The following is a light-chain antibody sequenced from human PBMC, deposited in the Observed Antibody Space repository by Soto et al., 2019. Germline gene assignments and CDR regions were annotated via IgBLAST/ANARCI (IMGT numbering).Light chain of an antibody. V-gene: IGLV2-8*01. CDR2: EVT. Sequence: QSALTQPPSASGSRGQAVTISCTGTSSDVGGYNIVSWYQQHPGKAPKVILYEVTKRPSGVPDRFSGSKSGNTASLTVSGLQTEDEAHYYCSSYAGSKNRYVFGTGTKVTVL. CDR3: SSYAGSKNRYV. CDR1: SSDVGGYNI. J-gene: IGLJ1*01.